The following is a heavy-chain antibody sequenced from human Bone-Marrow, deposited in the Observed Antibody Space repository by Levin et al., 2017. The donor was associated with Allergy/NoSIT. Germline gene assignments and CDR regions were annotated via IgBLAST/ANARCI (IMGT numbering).Heavy chain of an antibody. CDR2: ISYDGSNK. CDR3: AKDLRAKPGIAVAVGDY. D-gene: IGHD6-19*01. J-gene: IGHJ4*02. V-gene: IGHV3-30*18. Sequence: GESLKISCAASGFTFSSYGMHWVRQAPGKGLEWVAVISYDGSNKYYADSVKGRFTISRDNSKNTLYLQMNSLRAEDTAVYYCAKDLRAKPGIAVAVGDYWGQGTLVTVSS. CDR1: GFTFSSYG.